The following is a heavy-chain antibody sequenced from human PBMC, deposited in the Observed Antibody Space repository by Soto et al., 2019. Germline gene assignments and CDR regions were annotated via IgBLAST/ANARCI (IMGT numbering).Heavy chain of an antibody. V-gene: IGHV1-8*01. CDR1: GYTFTSYE. D-gene: IGHD1-1*01. Sequence: ASVNVSCKASGYTFTSYEIHWVRQATGQGLEWMAWLNPNTDNTGYAQKLQGRVTVTSDTSTSTVYMELSSLISEDTAVYYCARDLEAADYWGQGTLVTVSS. CDR2: LNPNTDNT. CDR3: ARDLEAADY. J-gene: IGHJ4*02.